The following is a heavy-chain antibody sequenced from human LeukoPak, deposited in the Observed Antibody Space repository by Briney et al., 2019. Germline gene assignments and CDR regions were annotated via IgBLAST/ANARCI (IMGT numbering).Heavy chain of an antibody. D-gene: IGHD7-27*01. CDR2: IYSGGTI. Sequence: GGSLRLSCAASGFTVSSNHMSWVRQAPGKGLEWVSVIYSGGTIYYADSVKGRFTISRDNSKNTVYLEMNSLRAEDTAVYYCARDGENHYYNYWGQGTLVTVST. CDR1: GFTVSSNH. J-gene: IGHJ4*02. CDR3: ARDGENHYYNY. V-gene: IGHV3-66*01.